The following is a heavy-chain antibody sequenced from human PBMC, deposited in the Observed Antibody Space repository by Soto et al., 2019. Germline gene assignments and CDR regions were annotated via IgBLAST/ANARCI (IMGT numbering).Heavy chain of an antibody. Sequence: SQTLSLTGAISGDSFSRNRAAWNWVRQSPSRGLEWLGRTYYRSKWKNDYALSVNSRITINPDTSKNQFSLQLNSVTPEDTAVYYCVRGVDSSFDYWGQGNLVTVSS. D-gene: IGHD6-13*01. V-gene: IGHV6-1*01. J-gene: IGHJ4*02. CDR3: VRGVDSSFDY. CDR2: TYYRSKWKN. CDR1: GDSFSRNRAA.